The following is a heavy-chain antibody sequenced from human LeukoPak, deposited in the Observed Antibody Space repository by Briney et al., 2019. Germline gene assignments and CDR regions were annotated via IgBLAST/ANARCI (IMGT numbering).Heavy chain of an antibody. CDR1: GYTFTSYY. CDR3: ASGIQYSSSSMGY. Sequence: ASVKVSCKASGYTFTSYYMHWVRQAPGQGLEWMGIINPSGGSTSYAQKLQGRVTMTRYMSTSTVYMDLSSLRSENTAVYYCASGIQYSSSSMGYWGQGTLVTVSS. J-gene: IGHJ4*02. D-gene: IGHD6-6*01. V-gene: IGHV1-46*04. CDR2: INPSGGST.